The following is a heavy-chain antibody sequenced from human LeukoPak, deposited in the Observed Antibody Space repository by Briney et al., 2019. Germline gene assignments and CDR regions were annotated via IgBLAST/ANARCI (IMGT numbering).Heavy chain of an antibody. CDR1: GFTFSSYG. CDR3: ARGSGDYVWGSYRE. J-gene: IGHJ4*02. D-gene: IGHD3-16*02. V-gene: IGHV3-23*01. Sequence: GGSLRLSCAASGFTFSSYGMSWVRQAPGKGLEWVSAISGSGGSTYYADSVKGRFTISRDNSKNTLYLQMNSLRAEDTAVYYCARGSGDYVWGSYREWGQGTLVTVSS. CDR2: ISGSGGST.